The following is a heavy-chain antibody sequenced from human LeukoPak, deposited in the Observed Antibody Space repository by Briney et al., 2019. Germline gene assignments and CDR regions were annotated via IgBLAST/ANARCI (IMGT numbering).Heavy chain of an antibody. CDR1: GGTSSSYA. V-gene: IGHV1-69*13. D-gene: IGHD4-17*01. CDR3: ALVGPGYYGDPTYYYYGMDV. J-gene: IGHJ6*02. Sequence: SVTVSCKASGGTSSSYAISWVRQAPGQGLEWMGGIIPIFGTANYAQKFQGRVTITADESTSTAYMELSSLRSEDTAVYYCALVGPGYYGDPTYYYYGMDVWGQGTTVTVSS. CDR2: IIPIFGTA.